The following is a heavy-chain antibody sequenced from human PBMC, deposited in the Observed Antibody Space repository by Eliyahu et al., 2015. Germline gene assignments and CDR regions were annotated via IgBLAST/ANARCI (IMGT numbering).Heavy chain of an antibody. V-gene: IGHV2-26*01. CDR2: IFSNDEK. CDR1: GFSLSNARXG. CDR3: ARGRYYDFWSGYYQHDY. D-gene: IGHD3-3*01. Sequence: QVTLKESGPVLVKPTETXTLTCTVPGFSLSNARXGVSWIRQPPGKALEWLAHIFSNDEKSYSTSLKSRLTISKDTXKSQVVLTMTNMDXVVTATYYCARGRYYDFWSGYYQHDYWGQGTLVTVSS. J-gene: IGHJ4*02.